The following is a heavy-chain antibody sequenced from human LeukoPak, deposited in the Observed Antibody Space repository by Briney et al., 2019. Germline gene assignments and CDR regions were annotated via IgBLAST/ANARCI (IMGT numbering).Heavy chain of an antibody. CDR1: GGSISSYY. CDR2: IYYSGST. D-gene: IGHD2-2*01. V-gene: IGHV4-59*08. J-gene: IGHJ5*02. CDR3: ARTSFYCSSTSCYGEPNWFDP. Sequence: PSETLSLTCTVSGGSISSYYWSWIRQPPGKGLEWIGYIYYSGSTNYNPSLKSRVTISVDTSKNQFSLKLSSVTAADTAVYYCARTSFYCSSTSCYGEPNWFDPWGQGTLVTVSS.